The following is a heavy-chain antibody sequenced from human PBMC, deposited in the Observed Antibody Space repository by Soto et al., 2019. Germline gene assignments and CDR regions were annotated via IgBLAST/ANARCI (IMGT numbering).Heavy chain of an antibody. CDR1: GGSVSSGRYY. CDR2: IYYSGST. J-gene: IGHJ5*02. CDR3: ARAMVVTQNWFDP. D-gene: IGHD2-21*02. Sequence: SETLSLTCDVSGGSVSSGRYYWSWIRQPPGKGLEWIGYIYYSGSTYYNPSLKSRVTISVDTSKNQFSLKLSSVTAADAAVYYCARAMVVTQNWFDPWGQGTLVTVSS. V-gene: IGHV4-30-4*01.